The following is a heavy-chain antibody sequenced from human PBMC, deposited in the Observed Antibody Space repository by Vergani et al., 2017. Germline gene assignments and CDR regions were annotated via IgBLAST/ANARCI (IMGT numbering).Heavy chain of an antibody. CDR2: IIPIFGIA. CDR3: AEDIVSDWNYDRAFVYFYL. J-gene: IGHJ2*01. D-gene: IGHD5/OR15-5a*01. Sequence: QVQLVQSGAEVKKPGSSVKVSCKASGGTFSSYAISWVRQAPGQGLEWMGGIIPIFGIANYAQKFQGRVTITADKSTSTAYMELSSLRSEDTAVYYCAEDIVSDWNYDRAFVYFYLWGRGTLVTVSS. CDR1: GGTFSSYA. V-gene: IGHV1-69*17.